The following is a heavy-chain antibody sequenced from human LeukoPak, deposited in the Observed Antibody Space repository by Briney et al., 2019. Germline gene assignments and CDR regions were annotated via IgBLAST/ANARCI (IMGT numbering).Heavy chain of an antibody. J-gene: IGHJ3*02. CDR1: GGTFSSYA. V-gene: IGHV1-69*13. D-gene: IGHD6-19*01. CDR3: ARDRSSGWYSHNAAFDI. Sequence: SVKVSCKASGGTFSSYAISWVRQAPGQGLEWMGGIIPIFGTANYAQKFQGRVTITADESTSTAYMELSSLRSEDTAVYYCARDRSSGWYSHNAAFDIWGQGTMVTVSS. CDR2: IIPIFGTA.